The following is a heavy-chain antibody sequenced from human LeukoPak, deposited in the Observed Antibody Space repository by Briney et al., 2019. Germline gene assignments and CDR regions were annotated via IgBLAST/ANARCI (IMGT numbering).Heavy chain of an antibody. CDR2: IYFSGST. CDR1: GGSISSSSYY. V-gene: IGHV4-39*07. J-gene: IGHJ4*02. Sequence: SETLSLTCTVSGGSISSSSYYWGWIRQPPGKGLEWIGTIYFSGSTYYNPSLKSRVTISVDTSKNQFSLKLSSVTAADTAVYYCARSWWSVDTAMVTTGYFDYWGQGTLVTVSS. CDR3: ARSWWSVDTAMVTTGYFDY. D-gene: IGHD5-18*01.